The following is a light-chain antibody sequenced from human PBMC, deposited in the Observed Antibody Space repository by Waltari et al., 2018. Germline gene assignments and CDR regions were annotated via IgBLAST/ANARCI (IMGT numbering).Light chain of an antibody. Sequence: EIVLTQSPATLSLSTGDRATLSCTASQSVSIYLAWYQQKPGQAPRLLIYDASNRATGIPARFSGRGSGTDFTLTINSLEPEDFAVYYCQQRSEWPRTFGGGTRVEIK. J-gene: IGKJ4*01. CDR2: DAS. CDR3: QQRSEWPRT. V-gene: IGKV3-11*01. CDR1: QSVSIY.